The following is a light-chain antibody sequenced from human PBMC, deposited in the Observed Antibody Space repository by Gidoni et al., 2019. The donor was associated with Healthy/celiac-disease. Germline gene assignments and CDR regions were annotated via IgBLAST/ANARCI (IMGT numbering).Light chain of an antibody. V-gene: IGKV4-1*01. CDR3: QQYYSTPYT. CDR1: QSVVYCSNNKNY. CDR2: WAS. J-gene: IGKJ2*01. Sequence: DIVMTQSPDSLAVSLGERAPINCQSSQSVVYCSNNKNYLAWYQQKPGQPPKLLIYWASTRESGVPDRFSGGGSGTDFTLTISSLQAEDVAVYYCQQYYSTPYTFGQGTKLEIK.